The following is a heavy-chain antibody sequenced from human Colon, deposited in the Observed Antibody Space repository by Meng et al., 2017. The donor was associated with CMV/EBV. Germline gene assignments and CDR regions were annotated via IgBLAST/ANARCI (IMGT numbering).Heavy chain of an antibody. CDR2: INSDGSRP. D-gene: IGHD2-2*01. CDR3: VRDRDYCNGTSCEKTHYYYYGMDV. CDR1: GFTVNNYW. J-gene: IGHJ6*02. Sequence: GESLKISCAASGFTVNNYWMHWVRQAPGKGLVWVSRINSDGSRPSYARSVKGRFTISRDNAKNTLYLQMNSLRAEDTAVYYCVRDRDYCNGTSCEKTHYYYYGMDVWGQGTTVTVS. V-gene: IGHV3-74*01.